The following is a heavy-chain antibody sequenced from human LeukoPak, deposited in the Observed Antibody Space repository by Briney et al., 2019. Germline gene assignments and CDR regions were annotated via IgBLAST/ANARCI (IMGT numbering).Heavy chain of an antibody. Sequence: PSETLSLTCTVSGGSISSYYWSWLRQPPGKGLEWIGYIYYSGTTNYNPSLMSRVTISVDTSKNQFSLKLNSVTAADTAVYYCASRAAPYWYFDLWGRGTLVSVSS. J-gene: IGHJ2*01. CDR2: IYYSGTT. CDR3: ASRAAPYWYFDL. CDR1: GGSISSYY. V-gene: IGHV4-59*08.